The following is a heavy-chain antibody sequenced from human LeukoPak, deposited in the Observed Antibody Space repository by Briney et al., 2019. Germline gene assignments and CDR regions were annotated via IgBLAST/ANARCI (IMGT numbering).Heavy chain of an antibody. D-gene: IGHD3-22*01. CDR2: INPSGGST. Sequence: ASVKVSCKASGYTFTSYYMHWVRQAPGQGLEWMGIINPSGGSTSYAQKFQGRVTMTRDTSTSTVYMELSSLRSEDTAVYYCAMLYYDSSGYYLGYFDYWGQGTLVTVSS. CDR3: AMLYYDSSGYYLGYFDY. J-gene: IGHJ4*02. V-gene: IGHV1-46*01. CDR1: GYTFTSYY.